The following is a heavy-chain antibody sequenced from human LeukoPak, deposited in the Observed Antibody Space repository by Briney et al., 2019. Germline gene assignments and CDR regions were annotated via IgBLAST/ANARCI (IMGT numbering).Heavy chain of an antibody. D-gene: IGHD6-13*01. CDR1: GFTVSSNY. Sequence: PGGSLRLSCAASGFTVSSNYMSWVRQAPGKGLEWVSVIYSGGSTYYADSVKGGFTISRDNSKNTLYLQMNSLRAEDTAVYYCARGRPYSSSWFDYWGQGTLVTVSS. CDR2: IYSGGST. J-gene: IGHJ4*02. CDR3: ARGRPYSSSWFDY. V-gene: IGHV3-66*01.